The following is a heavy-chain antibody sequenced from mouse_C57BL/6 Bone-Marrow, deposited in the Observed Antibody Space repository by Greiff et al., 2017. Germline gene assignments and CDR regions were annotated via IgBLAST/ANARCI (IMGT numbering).Heavy chain of an antibody. Sequence: EVQLQQSGPGLAKPSQTLSLTCSVTGYSITSDYWNWIRKFPGNKLEYMGYISYSGSTYYNPSLKSRISITRDTSKNQYYLQLNSVTTEDTATYYCARYTPHYYGSSYGYFDVWGTGTTVTASS. CDR1: GYSITSDY. CDR2: ISYSGST. J-gene: IGHJ1*03. CDR3: ARYTPHYYGSSYGYFDV. D-gene: IGHD1-1*01. V-gene: IGHV3-8*01.